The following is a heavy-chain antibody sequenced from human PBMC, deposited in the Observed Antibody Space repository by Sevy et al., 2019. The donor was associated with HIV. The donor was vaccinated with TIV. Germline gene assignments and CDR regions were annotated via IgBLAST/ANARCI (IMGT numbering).Heavy chain of an antibody. Sequence: GGSLRLSCAASGFTFSNYGMHWVRQAPGKGLERVALIRFDASTKYYKDSVKGRFTVSRDNAKNILYLQMNSLRPEDTAVYYCAKDLTGRYTSSSGDFDYWGQGTLVTVSS. CDR2: IRFDASTK. V-gene: IGHV3-30*02. J-gene: IGHJ4*02. D-gene: IGHD6-6*01. CDR3: AKDLTGRYTSSSGDFDY. CDR1: GFTFSNYG.